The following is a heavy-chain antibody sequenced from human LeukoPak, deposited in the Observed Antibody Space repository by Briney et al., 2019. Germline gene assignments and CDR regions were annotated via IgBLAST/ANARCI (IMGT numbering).Heavy chain of an antibody. D-gene: IGHD6-13*01. CDR3: ARGLGYSSSWYVPDY. CDR2: ISSSSSYI. J-gene: IGHJ4*02. CDR1: GFTFSSYS. Sequence: GGSLRLSCAASGFTFSSYSMNWVRQAPGKGLEWVSSISSSSSYIYYTDSVKGRFTISRDNAKKSLYLQMNSLRAEDTAVYYCARGLGYSSSWYVPDYWGQGTLVTVSS. V-gene: IGHV3-21*04.